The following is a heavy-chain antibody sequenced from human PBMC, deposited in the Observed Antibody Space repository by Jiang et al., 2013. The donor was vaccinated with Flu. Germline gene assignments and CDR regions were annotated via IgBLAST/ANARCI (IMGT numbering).Heavy chain of an antibody. CDR2: ITDSGDST. D-gene: IGHD1-26*01. Sequence: VQLLESGGGLVQPGGSLRLSCAASGITFSSYAMSWVRQAPGKGLEWVSVITDSGDSTYYADSVKGRFTISRDNSKNTLYLQMNSLRAEDTAVYYCAREESTGWQLPAGYFQHWGQGTLVTVSS. CDR1: GITFSSYA. V-gene: IGHV3-23*01. CDR3: AREESTGWQLPAGYFQH. J-gene: IGHJ1*01.